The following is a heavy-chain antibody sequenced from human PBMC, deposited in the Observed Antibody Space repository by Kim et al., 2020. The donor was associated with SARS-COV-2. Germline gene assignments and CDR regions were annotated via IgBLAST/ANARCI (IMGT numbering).Heavy chain of an antibody. Sequence: ASVKVSCKAYGYTFTNYDINWVRQASGQGLEWLGSVNPNSGNTVYAQKFQDRIAMTRNTYLGTAYMELSSLRSGDTAVYFCTRRVREFRKRLDYFDLWGQ. V-gene: IGHV1-8*01. CDR3: TRRVREFRKRLDYFDL. J-gene: IGHJ4*02. CDR2: VNPNSGNT. D-gene: IGHD3-10*01. CDR1: GYTFTNYD.